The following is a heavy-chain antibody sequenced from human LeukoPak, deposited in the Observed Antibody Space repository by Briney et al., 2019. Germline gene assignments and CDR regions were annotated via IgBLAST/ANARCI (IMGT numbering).Heavy chain of an antibody. D-gene: IGHD6-19*01. Sequence: GGSLRLSCAASGFTFSSYALSWVRQAPGKGLECVSAISGSGGSTYSADSLKGRFTISRDNSKNTLYLQINSLRTGDTAVFYCARGGLGSAFDNWGQGTLVTVSS. CDR2: ISGSGGST. J-gene: IGHJ4*02. V-gene: IGHV3-23*01. CDR1: GFTFSSYA. CDR3: ARGGLGSAFDN.